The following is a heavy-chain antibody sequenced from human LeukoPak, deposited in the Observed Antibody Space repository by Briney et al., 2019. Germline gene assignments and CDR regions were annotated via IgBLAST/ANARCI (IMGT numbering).Heavy chain of an antibody. D-gene: IGHD3-16*01. CDR1: GFTFSSYA. J-gene: IGHJ4*02. V-gene: IGHV3-23*01. Sequence: GGSLRLSCAASGFTFSSYAMSWVRQAPGKGLEWVSAISGSGGSTYYADSVKGRFTISRDNSKNTLYPQMNSLRAEDTAVYYCAKGYYDYVWGSYFGYWGQGTLVTVSS. CDR2: ISGSGGST. CDR3: AKGYYDYVWGSYFGY.